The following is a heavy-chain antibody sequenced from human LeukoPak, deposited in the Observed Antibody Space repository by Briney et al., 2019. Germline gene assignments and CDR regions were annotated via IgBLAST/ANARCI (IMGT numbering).Heavy chain of an antibody. D-gene: IGHD3-3*01. CDR2: ISSSSSTI. J-gene: IGHJ6*02. V-gene: IGHV3-48*02. CDR1: GFTFSSYS. CDR3: ARDEHSKDYDFWSGYLSKYGMDV. Sequence: GGSLRLSCAAPGFTFSSYSMNWVRQAPGKGLEWVSYISSSSSTIYYADSVKGRFTISRDNAKNSLYLQMNSLRDEDTAVYYCARDEHSKDYDFWSGYLSKYGMDVWGQGTTVTVSS.